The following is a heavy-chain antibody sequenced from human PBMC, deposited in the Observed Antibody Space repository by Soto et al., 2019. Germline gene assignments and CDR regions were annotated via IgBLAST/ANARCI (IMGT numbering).Heavy chain of an antibody. CDR1: GGSFSGYY. D-gene: IGHD4-17*01. V-gene: IGHV4-34*01. CDR3: ARAKRATVTTMRWFDP. J-gene: IGHJ5*02. Sequence: SETLSLTCAVYGGSFSGYYWSWIRQPPGKGLEWIGEINHSGSTNYNPSLKSRVTISVDTSKNQFSLKLSSVTAADTAVYYCARAKRATVTTMRWFDPWGQGTLVTVSS. CDR2: INHSGST.